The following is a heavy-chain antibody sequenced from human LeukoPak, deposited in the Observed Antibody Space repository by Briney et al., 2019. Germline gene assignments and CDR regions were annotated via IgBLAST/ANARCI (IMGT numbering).Heavy chain of an antibody. J-gene: IGHJ4*02. CDR3: ARGYSSSWYYFDY. V-gene: IGHV3-21*01. Sequence: GGFLRLSCAASGFSVSGKFMSWVRQAPGKGLEWVSSISSSSSYIYYADSVKGRFTISRDNAKNSLYLQMNSLRAEDTAVYYCARGYSSSWYYFDYWGQGTLVTVSS. CDR1: GFSVSGKF. D-gene: IGHD6-13*01. CDR2: ISSSSSYI.